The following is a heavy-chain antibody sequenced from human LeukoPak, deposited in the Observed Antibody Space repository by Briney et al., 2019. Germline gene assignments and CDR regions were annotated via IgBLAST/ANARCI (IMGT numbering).Heavy chain of an antibody. CDR3: ARGDFCSKNTYYLRPMDV. V-gene: IGHV4-59*08. J-gene: IGHJ6*03. CDR2: IYYSGST. Sequence: PSETLSLTCTVSGGSISDYYWNWIRQSPGKGLEWIGYIYYSGSTTYNPSLKSRVTMSVDTAKNQFSLKVRSVTAADTAVYYCARGDFCSKNTYYLRPMDVWGKGTTVTVSS. D-gene: IGHD3-3*01. CDR1: GGSISDYY.